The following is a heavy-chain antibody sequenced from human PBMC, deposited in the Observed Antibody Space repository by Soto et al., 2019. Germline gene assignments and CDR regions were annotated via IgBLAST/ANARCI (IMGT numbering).Heavy chain of an antibody. J-gene: IGHJ6*02. V-gene: IGHV1-18*01. CDR1: GVTFISYA. Sequence: QVQLVQSGAEVKKPGSSVKVSCKASGVTFISYAISWVRQAPGQGLEWMGGIIAYNGNTNYAQKLQGRVTMTTDTSTSTAYMELRSLRSDDTAVYYCARDLRENTAPLYGMDVWCQGTTVTVYS. CDR2: IIAYNGNT. CDR3: ARDLRENTAPLYGMDV. D-gene: IGHD5-18*01.